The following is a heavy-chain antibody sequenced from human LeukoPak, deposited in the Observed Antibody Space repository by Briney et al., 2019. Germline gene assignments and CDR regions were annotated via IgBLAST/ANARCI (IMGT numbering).Heavy chain of an antibody. CDR3: ARQTGSGLFILP. J-gene: IGHJ4*02. CDR1: GGSISSSYW. CDR2: IFHSGST. D-gene: IGHD3/OR15-3a*01. V-gene: IGHV4-4*02. Sequence: PSGTLSLTCGVSGGSISSSYWWSWVRQPPGKGLEWIGEIFHSGSTNHNPSLKSRVTISVDTSKNQIYLKLSSVTATDTAIYYCARQTGSGLFILPGGQGTLVTVSS.